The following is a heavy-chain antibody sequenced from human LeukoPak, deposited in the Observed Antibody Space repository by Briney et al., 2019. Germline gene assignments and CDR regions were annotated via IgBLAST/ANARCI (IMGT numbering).Heavy chain of an antibody. CDR3: ARGYCSSTSCYTSDY. J-gene: IGHJ4*02. V-gene: IGHV3-30-3*01. CDR2: ISYDGSNK. D-gene: IGHD2-2*02. Sequence: GGSLRLSCAASGFTFSSYAMHWVRPAPGKGLEWVAVISYDGSNKYYADSVKGRFTRSRDNSKNTLYLQMNSLRAEDTAVYYCARGYCSSTSCYTSDYWGQGTLVTVSS. CDR1: GFTFSSYA.